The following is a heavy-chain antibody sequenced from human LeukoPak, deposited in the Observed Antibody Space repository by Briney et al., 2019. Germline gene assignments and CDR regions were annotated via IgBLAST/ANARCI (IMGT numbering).Heavy chain of an antibody. J-gene: IGHJ4*02. CDR1: GFTFNNYG. CDR2: IWYDGSNK. D-gene: IGHD3-16*01. CDR3: ARRGGIHLDYFDY. Sequence: PGRSLRLSCAASGFTFNNYGMHCVRQAPGKGLEWVAVIWYDGSNKYYADSVKGRFTISRDNSKNTLYLQMNSLRAEDTAVYYCARRGGIHLDYFDYWGQGTLVTVSS. V-gene: IGHV3-33*08.